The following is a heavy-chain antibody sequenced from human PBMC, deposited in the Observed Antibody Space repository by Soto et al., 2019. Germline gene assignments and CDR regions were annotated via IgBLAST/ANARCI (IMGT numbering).Heavy chain of an antibody. CDR3: ARVPLQSITMVAGDRPLYYYYGMDV. CDR1: GFTFSSYW. Sequence: EVQLVESGGGLVQPGGSLRLSCAASGFTFSSYWMSWVRQAPGKGLEWVANIKQDGSEKYYVDSVKGRFTISRDNAKNSLYLQMNSLRAEDTAVYYCARVPLQSITMVAGDRPLYYYYGMDVWGQGTTVTVSS. J-gene: IGHJ6*02. CDR2: IKQDGSEK. D-gene: IGHD3-10*01. V-gene: IGHV3-7*01.